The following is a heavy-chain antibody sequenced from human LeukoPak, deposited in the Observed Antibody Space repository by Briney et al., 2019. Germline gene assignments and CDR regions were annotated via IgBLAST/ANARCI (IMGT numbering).Heavy chain of an antibody. CDR1: GGTFSSYA. Sequence: ASVKVSCKASGGTFSSYAISWVRQAPGQGLEWMGRIIPILGIATYAQKFQGRVTITADKSTSTAYMGLSSLRFEDTAVYYCARDYIAVAGTPLDYWGQGPLVTVSS. CDR2: IIPILGIA. D-gene: IGHD6-19*01. V-gene: IGHV1-69*04. J-gene: IGHJ4*02. CDR3: ARDYIAVAGTPLDY.